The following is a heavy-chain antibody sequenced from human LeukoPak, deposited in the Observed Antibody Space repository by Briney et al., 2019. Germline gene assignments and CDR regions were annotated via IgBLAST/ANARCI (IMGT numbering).Heavy chain of an antibody. Sequence: GRSLRLSCAASGFTFSSSAMHWGRQPPGKGLEWVAVISYDGKHKYFADSVKGRFTISRDNSRNTLYMQLNSLKADDTAVYYCAKDRDWGTAFDIWGQGTMVTVSS. CDR2: ISYDGKHK. CDR3: AKDRDWGTAFDI. V-gene: IGHV3-30*18. J-gene: IGHJ3*02. CDR1: GFTFSSSA. D-gene: IGHD7-27*01.